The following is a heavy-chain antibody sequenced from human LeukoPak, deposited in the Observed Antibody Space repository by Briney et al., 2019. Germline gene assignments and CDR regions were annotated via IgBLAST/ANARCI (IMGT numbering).Heavy chain of an antibody. D-gene: IGHD6-19*01. CDR2: ISGSGGST. J-gene: IGHJ4*02. CDR1: GFTVSSNY. Sequence: GGSLRLSCAASGFTVSSNYMSWVRQAPGKGLEWVSAISGSGGSTYYADSVKGRFTISRDNSKNTLYLQMNSLRAEDTAVYYCAKGAYSSGWYFDYWGQGTLVTVSS. CDR3: AKGAYSSGWYFDY. V-gene: IGHV3-23*01.